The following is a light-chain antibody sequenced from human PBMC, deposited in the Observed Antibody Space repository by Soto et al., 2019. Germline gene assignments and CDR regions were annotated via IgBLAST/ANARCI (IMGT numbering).Light chain of an antibody. J-gene: IGKJ2*01. V-gene: IGKV3-11*01. CDR1: QSVSSY. Sequence: EIVLTQSPATLSLSPGERATLSCRASQSVSSYLAWYQQKPGQAPRLLIYDASNRATGIPARFSGSGSGTDFTLPIRSLEPEDFAVYYCQQRSNWPPGPFGQGTKLEIK. CDR2: DAS. CDR3: QQRSNWPPGP.